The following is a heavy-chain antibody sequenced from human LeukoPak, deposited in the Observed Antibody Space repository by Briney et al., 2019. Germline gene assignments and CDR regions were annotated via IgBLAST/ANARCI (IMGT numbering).Heavy chain of an antibody. CDR2: ISAYNGNT. CDR1: GYTVTSYG. CDR3: ARDLRWSWRWLQFGFPRNEFDY. J-gene: IGHJ4*02. Sequence: ASVKVSCKASGYTVTSYGISWVRQAPGQGLEWMGWISAYNGNTNYAQKLQGRVTMTTDTSTSTAYMELRSLRSDDTAVYYCARDLRWSWRWLQFGFPRNEFDYWGQGTLVTVSS. V-gene: IGHV1-18*01. D-gene: IGHD5-24*01.